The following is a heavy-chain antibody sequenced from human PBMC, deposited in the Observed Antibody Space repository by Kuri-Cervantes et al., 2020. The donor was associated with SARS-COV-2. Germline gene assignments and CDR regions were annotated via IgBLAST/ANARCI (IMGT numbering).Heavy chain of an antibody. V-gene: IGHV3-53*01. CDR3: AREGNYGYYYYGMDV. Sequence: GESLKISCAASGFTVSSSYMSWVRQAPGKGLEWVSVIYSGGSTYYADSVKGRFTISRDNSKNTLYLQMNSLRAEDTAVYYCAREGNYGYYYYGMDVWGQGTTVTVSS. CDR1: GFTVSSSY. D-gene: IGHD4-11*01. CDR2: IYSGGST. J-gene: IGHJ6*02.